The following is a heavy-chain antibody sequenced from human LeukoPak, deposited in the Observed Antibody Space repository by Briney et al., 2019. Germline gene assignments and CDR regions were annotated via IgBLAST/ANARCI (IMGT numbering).Heavy chain of an antibody. CDR2: INHSGST. D-gene: IGHD2-2*02. J-gene: IGHJ4*02. Sequence: PSETLSLTCAVYGGSFSGYYWSWIRQPPGKGLEWIGEINHSGSTNYNPSLKSRVTISVDTSKNQFSLKLSSVTAADTAVYYCARVRQKVPAAIPLSYFDYWGQGTLVTVSS. CDR1: GGSFSGYY. V-gene: IGHV4-34*01. CDR3: ARVRQKVPAAIPLSYFDY.